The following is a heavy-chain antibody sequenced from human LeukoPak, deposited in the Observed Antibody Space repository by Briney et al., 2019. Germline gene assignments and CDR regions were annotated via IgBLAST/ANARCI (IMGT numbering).Heavy chain of an antibody. CDR3: ASKGGN. Sequence: PGGSLRLSCAASGFTFSDYYMNWIRQAPGKGLEWISYISSSGSSTRYADPVKGRFTISRDNTRNSLYLQMTSLRADDTAVYYCASKGGNWGQGTLVTVSS. CDR1: GFTFSDYY. J-gene: IGHJ4*02. V-gene: IGHV3-11*03. CDR2: ISSSGSST. D-gene: IGHD2-15*01.